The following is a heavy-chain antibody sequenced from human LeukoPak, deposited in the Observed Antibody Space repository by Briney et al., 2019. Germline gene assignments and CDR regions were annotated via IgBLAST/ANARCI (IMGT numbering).Heavy chain of an antibody. CDR2: IYYSGST. D-gene: IGHD4-17*01. CDR1: GGSISSYY. J-gene: IGHJ6*03. CDR3: ARVYLYGDYPLRYYYYYYMDV. V-gene: IGHV4-59*12. Sequence: SETLSLTCTVSGGSISSYYWSWIRQPPGKGLEWIGYIYYSGSTYYSPSLKSRVTISVDTSKNQFSLKLSSVTAADTAVYYCARVYLYGDYPLRYYYYYYMDVWGKGTTVTVSS.